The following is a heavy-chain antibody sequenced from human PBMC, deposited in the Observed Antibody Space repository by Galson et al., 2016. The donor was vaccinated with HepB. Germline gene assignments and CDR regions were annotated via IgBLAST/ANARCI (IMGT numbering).Heavy chain of an antibody. Sequence: LRLSCAASGFSVIGNYMSWVRQAPRKGLEWVAFLSLNGDTFYAGAVEGRFTISGDSSKNKLFLQMDSLRAEDTALYYCAGAARWDLLFASWGQGTLVTVSS. CDR2: LSLNGDT. CDR3: AGAARWDLLFAS. V-gene: IGHV3-53*01. CDR1: GFSVIGNY. D-gene: IGHD4-23*01. J-gene: IGHJ4*02.